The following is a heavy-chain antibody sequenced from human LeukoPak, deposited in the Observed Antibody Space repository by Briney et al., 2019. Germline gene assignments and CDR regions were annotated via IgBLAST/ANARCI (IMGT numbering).Heavy chain of an antibody. CDR2: ISSSSSYI. CDR1: GFTFSSYS. V-gene: IGHV3-21*01. J-gene: IGHJ4*02. D-gene: IGHD6-13*01. Sequence: GGSLRLSCAASGFTFSSYSMNWVRQAPGKGLEWVSSISSSSSYIYYADSVKGRFTISRDNAKNSLYLQMNSLRAEDTAVYYCAKLAGSWPLAYYFDYWGQGTLVTVSS. CDR3: AKLAGSWPLAYYFDY.